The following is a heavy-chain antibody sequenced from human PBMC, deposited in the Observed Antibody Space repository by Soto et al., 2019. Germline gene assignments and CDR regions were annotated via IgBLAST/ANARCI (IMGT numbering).Heavy chain of an antibody. J-gene: IGHJ2*01. V-gene: IGHV1-18*04. D-gene: IGHD6-19*01. Sequence: GASVKVSCKASGYTVTSYYMHWVRQAPGQGLEWMGWISAYNGNTNYAQKLQGRVTMTTDTSTSTAYMELRSLRSDDTAVYYCARDSSGWDFDLWGRGTLVPVSS. CDR2: ISAYNGNT. CDR3: ARDSSGWDFDL. CDR1: GYTVTSYY.